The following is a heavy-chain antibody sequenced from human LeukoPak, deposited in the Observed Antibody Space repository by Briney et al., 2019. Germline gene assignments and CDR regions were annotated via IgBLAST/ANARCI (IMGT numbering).Heavy chain of an antibody. CDR3: ARANYGSGSRGWFDP. V-gene: IGHV3-53*01. CDR1: GFTVSSNY. J-gene: IGHJ5*02. Sequence: GGSLRLSCAASGFTVSSNYMSWVRQAPGKGLEWVSVIYSGGSTYYADSVKGRFTISRDNSKNTLYLQMNSLGAEDTAVYYCARANYGSGSRGWFDPWGQGTLVTVSS. D-gene: IGHD3-10*01. CDR2: IYSGGST.